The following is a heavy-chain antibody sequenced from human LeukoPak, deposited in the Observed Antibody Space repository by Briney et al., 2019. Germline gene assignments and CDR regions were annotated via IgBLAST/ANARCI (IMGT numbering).Heavy chain of an antibody. CDR2: IRSKAYGGTT. V-gene: IGHV3-49*04. J-gene: IGHJ6*02. CDR1: GFTFGDYA. CDR3: TRDLTVLWFGENYYYGMDV. D-gene: IGHD3-10*01. Sequence: GGSLRLSCTASGFTFGDYAMSWVRQAPGKGLEWVGFIRSKAYGGTTEYAASVKGRFTIPRDDSKSIAYLQMNSLKTEDTAVYYCTRDLTVLWFGENYYYGMDVWGQGTTVTVSS.